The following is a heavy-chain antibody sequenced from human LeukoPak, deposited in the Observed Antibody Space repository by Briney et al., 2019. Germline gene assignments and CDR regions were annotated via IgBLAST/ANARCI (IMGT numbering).Heavy chain of an antibody. Sequence: GESLKISCKGSEHSFTSYWIVWVRQMPGKGLEWMGIIYPGDSDTRYSPSFQGQVTISADKSISTAYLQWSSLKASDTAMYYCARQEGSSSWFYWGQGTLVTVSS. CDR3: ARQEGSSSWFY. CDR2: IYPGDSDT. V-gene: IGHV5-51*01. CDR1: EHSFTSYW. J-gene: IGHJ4*02. D-gene: IGHD6-13*01.